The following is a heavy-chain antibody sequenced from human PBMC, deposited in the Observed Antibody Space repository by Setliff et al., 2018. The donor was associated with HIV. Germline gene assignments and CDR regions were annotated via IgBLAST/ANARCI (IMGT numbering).Heavy chain of an antibody. J-gene: IGHJ1*01. CDR2: IYYSGST. Sequence: SETLSLTCTVSGGSVNNNNCYWGWIRQPPGKGLEWIGSIYYSGSTYYSPSLKSRVTISVDKSKNQLSLKLSSVTAADTAVYYCAKAAPGSIPGFPGYFHHWGQGTLVTVSS. V-gene: IGHV4-39*07. CDR1: GGSVNNNNCY. D-gene: IGHD2-15*01. CDR3: AKAAPGSIPGFPGYFHH.